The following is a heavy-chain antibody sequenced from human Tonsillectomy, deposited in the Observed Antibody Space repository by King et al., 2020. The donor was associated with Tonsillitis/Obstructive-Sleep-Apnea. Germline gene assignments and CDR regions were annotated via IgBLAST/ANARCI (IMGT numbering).Heavy chain of an antibody. J-gene: IGHJ6*02. CDR1: GGSISNSY. D-gene: IGHD2-15*01. CDR2: IYNTGST. CDR3: ARDQGEVAGMDV. Sequence: QLQESGPGLVKPSETLSLTCTVSGGSISNSYWSWIRQPPGKGLEWIGYIYNTGSTNYNPSLKSRVTISVDTSKNQFSLKLNSVTTADPAVYYCARDQGEVAGMDVWGQGTTVTVSS. V-gene: IGHV4-59*01.